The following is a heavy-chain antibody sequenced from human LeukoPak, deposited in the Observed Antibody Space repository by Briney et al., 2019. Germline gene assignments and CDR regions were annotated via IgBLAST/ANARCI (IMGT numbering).Heavy chain of an antibody. Sequence: SETLSLTCAVYGGSFSGYYWSWIRQPPGKGLEWIGEINHSGSTNYNPSLKSRATISVDTSKNQFSLKLSSVTAADTAVYYCARGTVVPAAIVDYWGQGTLVTVSS. CDR3: ARGTVVPAAIVDY. V-gene: IGHV4-34*01. J-gene: IGHJ4*02. CDR2: INHSGST. CDR1: GGSFSGYY. D-gene: IGHD2-2*01.